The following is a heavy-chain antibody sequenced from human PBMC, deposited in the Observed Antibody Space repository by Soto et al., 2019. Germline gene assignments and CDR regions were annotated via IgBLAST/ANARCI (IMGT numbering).Heavy chain of an antibody. CDR2: IKSKSDGATT. V-gene: IGHV3-15*01. Sequence: EVQLVESGGDVVHPGGSLRLSCAASGFTFSNAWMTWVRQGPGKGLEWVGRIKSKSDGATTDYAAPVKGRFAVSRDEASDTVYLQMNSRKTEDKAFYYCNPLVYCGGSSCYRTTYFDYWGRGNLVTVSS. J-gene: IGHJ4*02. CDR1: GFTFSNAW. D-gene: IGHD2-2*02. CDR3: NPLVYCGGSSCYRTTYFDY.